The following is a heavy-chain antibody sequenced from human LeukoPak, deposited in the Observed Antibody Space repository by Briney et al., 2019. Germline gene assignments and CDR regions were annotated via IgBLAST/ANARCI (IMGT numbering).Heavy chain of an antibody. CDR3: ARGGVDYFDY. CDR2: IYYSGST. J-gene: IGHJ4*02. CDR1: GGSISSGGYY. V-gene: IGHV4-31*03. Sequence: SETLSLTCTVSGGSISSGGYYWSWIRQHTGKGLEWIGYIYYSGSTYYNPSLKSRVTISVDTSKNQFSLKLSCVTAADTAVYYCARGGVDYFDYWGQGTLVTVSS. D-gene: IGHD2-21*01.